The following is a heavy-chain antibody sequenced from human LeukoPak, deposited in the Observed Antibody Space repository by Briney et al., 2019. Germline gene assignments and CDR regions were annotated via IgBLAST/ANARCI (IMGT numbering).Heavy chain of an antibody. V-gene: IGHV3-23*01. Sequence: PGGSLRLSCAASGFTFSSYAMSWVRQAPGKGLEWVSAISGSGGSTYYADSVKGRFTISRDNSKNTLYLQMNSLRAEDTAVHYCAKARGVTMVRGPYYYYYMDVWGKGTTVTVSS. CDR1: GFTFSSYA. CDR2: ISGSGGST. CDR3: AKARGVTMVRGPYYYYYMDV. J-gene: IGHJ6*03. D-gene: IGHD3-10*01.